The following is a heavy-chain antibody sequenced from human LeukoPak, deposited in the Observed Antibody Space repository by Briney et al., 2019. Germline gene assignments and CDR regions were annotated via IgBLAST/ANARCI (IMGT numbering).Heavy chain of an antibody. D-gene: IGHD5-24*01. J-gene: IGHJ4*02. CDR2: INPNSGGT. CDR3: ASVMNRDGYNYFYFDY. CDR1: GYTFTGYY. V-gene: IGHV1-2*02. Sequence: GASVKVSCKASGYTFTGYYMHWVGQAPGQGREWMGWINPNSGGTNHAQKFQGRVTMTRDTSISTAYVELSRLRSDDTAVYYCASVMNRDGYNYFYFDYWGQGTLVTDSS.